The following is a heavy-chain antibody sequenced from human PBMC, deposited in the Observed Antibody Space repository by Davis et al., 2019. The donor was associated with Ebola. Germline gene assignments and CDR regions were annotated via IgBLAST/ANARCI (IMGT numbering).Heavy chain of an antibody. Sequence: PGGSPRLSCAASGFTFSDYYMSWIRQAPGKGLEWVSYISSSGSTIYYADSVKGRFTISRDNAKNSLYLQMNSLRAEDTAMYYCARERTPGYYYGMDVWGKGTTVTVSS. J-gene: IGHJ6*04. CDR2: ISSSGSTI. V-gene: IGHV3-11*01. CDR3: ARERTPGYYYGMDV. CDR1: GFTFSDYY.